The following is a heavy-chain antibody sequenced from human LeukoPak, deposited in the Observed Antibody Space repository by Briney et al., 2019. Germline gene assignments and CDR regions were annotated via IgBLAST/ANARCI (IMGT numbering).Heavy chain of an antibody. J-gene: IGHJ4*02. CDR2: ISGSGGST. CDR1: GFTFSSYA. D-gene: IGHD5-18*01. Sequence: GGSLRLSCAASGFTFSSYAMSWVRQAPGKGLEWVSAISGSGGSTYYADSVKGRFTISRDNAKTSLYLQMNSLRAEDTAVHYCARHLSGVTGYTYGRGIDYWGQGTLVTVSS. CDR3: ARHLSGVTGYTYGRGIDY. V-gene: IGHV3-23*01.